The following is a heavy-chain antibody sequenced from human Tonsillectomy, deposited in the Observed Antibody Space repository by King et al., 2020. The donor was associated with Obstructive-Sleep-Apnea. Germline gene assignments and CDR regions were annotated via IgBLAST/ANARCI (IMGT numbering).Heavy chain of an antibody. Sequence: VQLVESGGGVVQPGRSLRLSCAASGFTFSSYGMHWVRQAPGKGLEWVAVISYDGSNKYYADSVKGRFTISRDNSKNTLYLQMNSLRAEDTAVYYCAKDVRDGYNYFDYWGQGTLVTVSS. CDR2: ISYDGSNK. V-gene: IGHV3-30*18. CDR1: GFTFSSYG. D-gene: IGHD5-24*01. CDR3: AKDVRDGYNYFDY. J-gene: IGHJ4*02.